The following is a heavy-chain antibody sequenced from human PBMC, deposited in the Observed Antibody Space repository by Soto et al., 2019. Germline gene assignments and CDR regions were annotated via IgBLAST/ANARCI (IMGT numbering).Heavy chain of an antibody. Sequence: PSETLSLTCTVSGGSISSSRYYWGWVRQPPGKGLEWIGNIYYTGSTYYNPSLKSRVTISVDTSKNQFSLKLSSVTAADTAMYYCARVVLDYGDYVGCFQHWGQGTLVTVSS. CDR1: GGSISSSRYY. D-gene: IGHD4-17*01. CDR2: IYYTGST. J-gene: IGHJ1*01. CDR3: ARVVLDYGDYVGCFQH. V-gene: IGHV4-39*01.